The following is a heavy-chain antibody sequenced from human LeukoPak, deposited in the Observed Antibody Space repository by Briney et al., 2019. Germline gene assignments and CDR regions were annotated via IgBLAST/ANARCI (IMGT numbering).Heavy chain of an antibody. J-gene: IGHJ4*02. CDR1: GFTFSSYA. CDR3: AKGKIRGSGSLYYFDY. V-gene: IGHV3-23*01. D-gene: IGHD3-22*01. Sequence: GGSLRPSCAASGFTFSSYAMSWVRQAPGKGLEWVSAISGSGGSTYYADSVKGRFTISRDNSKNTLYLQMNSLRAEDTAVYYCAKGKIRGSGSLYYFDYWGQGTLVTVSS. CDR2: ISGSGGST.